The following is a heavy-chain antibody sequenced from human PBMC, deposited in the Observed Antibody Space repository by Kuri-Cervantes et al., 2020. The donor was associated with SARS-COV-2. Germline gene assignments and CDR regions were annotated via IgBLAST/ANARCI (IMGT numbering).Heavy chain of an antibody. D-gene: IGHD3-3*01. J-gene: IGHJ4*02. CDR1: GFTFRNYG. CDR3: AKSNPHSDYYFDY. V-gene: IGHV3-30*02. Sequence: GESLKISCAPSGFTFRNYGMHWVRLAPGKGLEWMAFIRYDGHSEDYADSVEGRFTVSRDNSKNTLYLQMNSLTTEDTAVYYCAKSNPHSDYYFDYWGQGTLVTVSS. CDR2: IRYDGHSE.